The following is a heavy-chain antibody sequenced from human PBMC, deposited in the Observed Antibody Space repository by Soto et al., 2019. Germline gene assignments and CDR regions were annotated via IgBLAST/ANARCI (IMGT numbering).Heavy chain of an antibody. CDR2: ISCDGSNK. J-gene: IGHJ5*02. CDR1: GFTFSSYG. CDR3: AKDPADCSSTSCYNNWFDP. Sequence: GGSLRLSCAASGFTFSSYGMHWVRQAPGKGLEWVAVISCDGSNKYYADSVKGRFTISGDNSKNTLYLQMNSLRAEDTAVYYCAKDPADCSSTSCYNNWFDPWGQGTLVAVSS. V-gene: IGHV3-30*18. D-gene: IGHD2-2*02.